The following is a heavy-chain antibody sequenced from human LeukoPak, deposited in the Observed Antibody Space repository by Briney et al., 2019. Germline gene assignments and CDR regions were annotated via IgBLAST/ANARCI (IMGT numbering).Heavy chain of an antibody. CDR3: ARDRCSSTSCYTYYFGY. CDR2: ISAYNGNT. CDR1: GYTFTSYG. V-gene: IGHV1-18*01. Sequence: PRASVKVSCKASGYTFTSYGISWVRQAPGQGLEWMGWISAYNGNTNYAQKLQGRVTMTTDTSTSTAYMELRSLRSDDTAVYYCARDRCSSTSCYTYYFGYWGQGTLVTVSS. J-gene: IGHJ4*02. D-gene: IGHD2-2*01.